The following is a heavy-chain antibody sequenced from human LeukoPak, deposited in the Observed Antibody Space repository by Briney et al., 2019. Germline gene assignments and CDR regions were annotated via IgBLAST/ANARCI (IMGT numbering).Heavy chain of an antibody. CDR2: INAGNGNT. CDR3: ARDSTEFVVVPAAMPEGWFDP. D-gene: IGHD2-2*01. CDR1: GYTFTSYA. J-gene: IGHJ5*02. Sequence: ASVKVSCKASGYTFTSYAMHWVRQAPGQRLEWMGWINAGNGNTKYSQEFQGRVTITRDTSASTAYMELRSLRSDDTAVYYCARDSTEFVVVPAAMPEGWFDPWGQGTLVTVSS. V-gene: IGHV1-3*01.